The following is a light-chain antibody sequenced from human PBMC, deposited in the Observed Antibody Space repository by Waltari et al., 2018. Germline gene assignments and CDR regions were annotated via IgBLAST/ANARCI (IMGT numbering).Light chain of an antibody. CDR3: SSYAGSYIFTV. Sequence: QSALTQPRSVSGSPGQSVPISCTGTSSDVGGYTYFSWHQQHPGKAPKVMIYDVSKRPSGVPDPFSGSKSGNTASLTISGLQAEDEADYYCSSYAGSYIFTVFGGGTKLTVL. CDR2: DVS. V-gene: IGLV2-11*01. CDR1: SSDVGGYTY. J-gene: IGLJ2*01.